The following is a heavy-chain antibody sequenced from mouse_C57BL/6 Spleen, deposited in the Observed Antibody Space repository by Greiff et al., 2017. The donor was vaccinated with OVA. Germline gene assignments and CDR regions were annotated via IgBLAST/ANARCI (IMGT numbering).Heavy chain of an antibody. Sequence: QVQLQQSGAELVKPGASVKISCKASGYAFSSYWMNWVKQRPGKGLEWIGQIYPGDGDTNYNGKFKGKATLTADKSSSTAYMQLSSLTSEDSAVYFCARSFSITTVVADAMDYWGQGTSVTVSS. CDR2: IYPGDGDT. V-gene: IGHV1-80*01. CDR3: ARSFSITTVVADAMDY. CDR1: GYAFSSYW. D-gene: IGHD1-1*01. J-gene: IGHJ4*01.